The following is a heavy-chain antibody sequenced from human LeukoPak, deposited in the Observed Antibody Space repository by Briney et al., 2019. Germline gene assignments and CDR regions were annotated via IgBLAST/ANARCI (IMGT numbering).Heavy chain of an antibody. J-gene: IGHJ4*02. D-gene: IGHD2-21*01. CDR1: GYSISSGYY. CDR3: ARRVGVALDY. V-gene: IGHV4-38-2*02. Sequence: SETLSLTCTVSGYSISSGYYWGWIRQPPGKGLEWIGSIYHGGSTYYNPSLKNRVTISVDTSKNQFSLKLSSVTAADTAVYYCARRVGVALDYWGQGTLVTVSS. CDR2: IYHGGST.